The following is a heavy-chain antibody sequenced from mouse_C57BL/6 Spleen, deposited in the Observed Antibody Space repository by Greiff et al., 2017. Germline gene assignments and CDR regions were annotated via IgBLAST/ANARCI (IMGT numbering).Heavy chain of an antibody. CDR1: GYSFTDYN. D-gene: IGHD2-1*01. Sequence: VQLQQSGPELVKPGASVKISCKASGYSFTDYNMNWVKQSNGKSLVWIGVINPNYGSTSYNQKFKGKATLTVDQSSSSVYMQLNSLTAEDSAVYYCVLYGIYLGYAMDYWGQGTSVTVSS. CDR2: INPNYGST. V-gene: IGHV1-39*01. J-gene: IGHJ4*01. CDR3: VLYGIYLGYAMDY.